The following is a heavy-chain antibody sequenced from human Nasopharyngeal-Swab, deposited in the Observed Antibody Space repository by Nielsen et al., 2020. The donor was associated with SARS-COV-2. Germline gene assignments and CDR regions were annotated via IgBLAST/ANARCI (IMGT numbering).Heavy chain of an antibody. CDR3: ARDGLDYDFWSAYFMDV. CDR2: ISSSSSYI. CDR1: GFTFNNYN. V-gene: IGHV3-21*01. Sequence: GGSLRLSCAASGFTFNNYNFNWVRQAPGKGLEWVSSISSSSSYIYYADSVKGRFTISRDNAKNSLYLQMNSLRAEDTAVYYCARDGLDYDFWSAYFMDVWGQGTLATVSS. J-gene: IGHJ4*02. D-gene: IGHD3-3*01.